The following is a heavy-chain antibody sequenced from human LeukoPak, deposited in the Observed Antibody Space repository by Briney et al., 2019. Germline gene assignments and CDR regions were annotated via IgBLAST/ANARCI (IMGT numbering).Heavy chain of an antibody. CDR2: IFYTGST. CDR3: AGHCSGGTCYSDFDY. Sequence: PSETLSLTCTGSGGSLSSSGYDWGWIRQPPGKGLEWIGSIFYTGSTYYNPSLKGRVTISADTSKNQFSLKLNSVTAADTAVYYCAGHCSGGTCYSDFDYWGQGTLVTVSS. V-gene: IGHV4-39*01. CDR1: GGSLSSSGYD. D-gene: IGHD2-15*01. J-gene: IGHJ4*02.